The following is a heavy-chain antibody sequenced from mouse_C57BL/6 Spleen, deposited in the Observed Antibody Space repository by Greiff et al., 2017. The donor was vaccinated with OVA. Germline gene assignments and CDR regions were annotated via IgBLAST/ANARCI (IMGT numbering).Heavy chain of an antibody. D-gene: IGHD2-1*01. Sequence: DVKLVESEGGLVQPGSSMKLSCTASGFTFSDYYMAWVRQVPEKGLEWVANINYDGSSTYYLDSLKSRFIISRDNAKNILYLQLSSLKSEDTATDDGAREGGGKGDFDYWGQGTTLTVSS. V-gene: IGHV5-16*01. CDR1: GFTFSDYY. J-gene: IGHJ2*01. CDR3: AREGGGKGDFDY. CDR2: INYDGSST.